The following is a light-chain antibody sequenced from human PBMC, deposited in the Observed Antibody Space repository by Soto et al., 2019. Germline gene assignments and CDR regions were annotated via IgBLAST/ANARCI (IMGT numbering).Light chain of an antibody. V-gene: IGLV4-69*01. CDR1: SGHSDYA. J-gene: IGLJ2*01. Sequence: QLVLTQSPSASASLGASVKLACALSSGHSDYAIAWHQQQPEKGPRYLMKVNSDGSHSKGDGIPDRFSGSSSGAERYLTISSLRSEDEADYYCQTWGTGIRVVFGGGTKVTVL. CDR2: VNSDGSH. CDR3: QTWGTGIRVV.